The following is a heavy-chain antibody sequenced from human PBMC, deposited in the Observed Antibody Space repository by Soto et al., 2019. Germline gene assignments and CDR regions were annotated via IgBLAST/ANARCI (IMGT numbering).Heavy chain of an antibody. CDR1: GFTFSSYD. CDR2: VSASGSIT. Sequence: GGSLRLSCAASGFTFSSYDMSWVRQAPGKGLEWVSGVSASGSITSYADSAKGRFTISRDNAKNTVFLQMSSLRAEDTAVYFCAKGDCSGGRCYRGFDYWGQGTLVTVSS. V-gene: IGHV3-23*01. CDR3: AKGDCSGGRCYRGFDY. D-gene: IGHD2-15*01. J-gene: IGHJ4*02.